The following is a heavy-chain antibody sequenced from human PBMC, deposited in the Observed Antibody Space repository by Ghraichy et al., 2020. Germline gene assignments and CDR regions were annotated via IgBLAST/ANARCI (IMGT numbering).Heavy chain of an antibody. Sequence: SVKVSCKASGGTFSSYAISWVRQAPGQGLEWMGGIIPIFGTANYAQKFQGRVTITTDESTSTAYMELSSLRSEDTAVYYCARDCPHELGSCGWGQGTLVTVSS. J-gene: IGHJ4*02. CDR2: IIPIFGTA. CDR1: GGTFSSYA. V-gene: IGHV1-69*05. CDR3: ARDCPHELGSCG. D-gene: IGHD7-27*01.